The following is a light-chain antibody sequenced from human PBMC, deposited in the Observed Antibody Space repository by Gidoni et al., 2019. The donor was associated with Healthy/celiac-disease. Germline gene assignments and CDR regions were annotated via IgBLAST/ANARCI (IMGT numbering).Light chain of an antibody. CDR3: QSYDSSLSGYV. J-gene: IGLJ1*01. Sequence: QSVLTQPPSLSGPPWQRVTISCTGSSSHIGAGYDVHWYQQLPGTAPKLLIYGNSNRPSGVPDRFSGAKSGTSASLAITGLQAEDEADYYCQSYDSSLSGYVFGTGTKVTVL. CDR2: GNS. V-gene: IGLV1-40*01. CDR1: SSHIGAGYD.